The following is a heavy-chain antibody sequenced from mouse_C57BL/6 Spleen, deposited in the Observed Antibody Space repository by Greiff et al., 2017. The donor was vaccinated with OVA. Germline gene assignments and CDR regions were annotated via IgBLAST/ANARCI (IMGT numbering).Heavy chain of an antibody. CDR1: GYTFTSYW. CDR3: ARSELRLRVDY. V-gene: IGHV1-69*01. CDR2: IDPSDSYT. Sequence: QVQLQQPGAELVMPGASVKLSCKASGYTFTSYWMHWVKQRPGQGLEWIGEIDPSDSYTNYNQKFKGKSTLTVDKSSSTAYMQLSSLTSEDSAVYYCARSELRLRVDYWGQGTTLTVSS. D-gene: IGHD3-2*02. J-gene: IGHJ2*01.